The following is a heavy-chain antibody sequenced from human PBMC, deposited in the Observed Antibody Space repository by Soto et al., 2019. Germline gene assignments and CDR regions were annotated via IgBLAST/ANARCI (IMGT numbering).Heavy chain of an antibody. D-gene: IGHD3-9*01. J-gene: IGHJ4*02. CDR1: GFTFSSYA. CDR2: ISGSGGST. Sequence: GGSLRLSCAASGFTFSSYAMSWVRQAPGKGLEWVSAISGSGGSTYYADSVKGRFTISRDNSKNTLYLQMNSLRAEDTAVYYCATSPIRYFDWLPQDYWGQGTLVTVSS. CDR3: ATSPIRYFDWLPQDY. V-gene: IGHV3-23*01.